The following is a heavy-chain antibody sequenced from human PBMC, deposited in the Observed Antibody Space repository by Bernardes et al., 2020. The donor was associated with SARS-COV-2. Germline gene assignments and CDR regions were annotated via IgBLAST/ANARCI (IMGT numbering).Heavy chain of an antibody. CDR2: IYPGDSDT. CDR1: GYSFTSYW. V-gene: IGHV5-51*01. D-gene: IGHD6-19*01. Sequence: GESLKISCKGSGYSFTSYWIGWVPQMPGKGLEWLGIIYPGDSDTRYSPSFQGQVTISADKSISTAYLQWSSLKASDTAMYYCARHSGVSSGWSILQLGYWGQGTLVTVSS. J-gene: IGHJ4*02. CDR3: ARHSGVSSGWSILQLGY.